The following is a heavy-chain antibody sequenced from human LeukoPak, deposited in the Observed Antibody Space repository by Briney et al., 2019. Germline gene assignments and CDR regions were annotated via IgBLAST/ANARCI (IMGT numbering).Heavy chain of an antibody. CDR2: ISGSGGST. D-gene: IGHD3-16*02. J-gene: IGHJ4*02. Sequence: PGGSLRLSXAASGFTFSSYAMSWVRQAPGKGLEWVSAISGSGGSTYYADSVKGRFTISRDNSKNTLYLQMNSLRAEDTAVYYCAKNIYDYVWGSYRYAPGYYFDYWGQGTLVTVSS. CDR1: GFTFSSYA. CDR3: AKNIYDYVWGSYRYAPGYYFDY. V-gene: IGHV3-23*01.